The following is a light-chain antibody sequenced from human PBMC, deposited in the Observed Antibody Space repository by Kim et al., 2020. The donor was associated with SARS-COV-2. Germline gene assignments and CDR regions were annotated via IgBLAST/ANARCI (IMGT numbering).Light chain of an antibody. CDR2: KTS. CDR1: QSINNW. J-gene: IGKJ4*01. V-gene: IGKV1-5*03. Sequence: ASVGDRVTITCRASQSINNWLAWYQRKPGKAPKLLIFKTSNLETGVPSRFSGSGSGTEFTLTISSLQPDDFATYYCQQYNSSPVTFGGGTEVDIK. CDR3: QQYNSSPVT.